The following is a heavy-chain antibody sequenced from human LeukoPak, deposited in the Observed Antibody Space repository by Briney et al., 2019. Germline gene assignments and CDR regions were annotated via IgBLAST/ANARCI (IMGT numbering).Heavy chain of an antibody. J-gene: IGHJ4*02. Sequence: GGSLRLSCAASGFIVSTNYMSWVRQAPGKGLEWVSAISGSGGSTYYADSVKGRFTISRDNSKNTLYLQINSLRVEDTAVYYCASGGVLRFLEYWGQGTLVTVSS. V-gene: IGHV3-53*01. CDR1: GFIVSTNY. CDR3: ASGGVLRFLEY. CDR2: ISGSGGST. D-gene: IGHD3-3*01.